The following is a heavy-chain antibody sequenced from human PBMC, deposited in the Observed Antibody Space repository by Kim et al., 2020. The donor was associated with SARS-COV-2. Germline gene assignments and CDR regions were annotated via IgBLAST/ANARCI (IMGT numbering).Heavy chain of an antibody. J-gene: IGHJ6*02. V-gene: IGHV3-23*01. Sequence: CAASVKGRFTISRDNSKNTLYLQMNSLRAEDTAVYYCAKGGRDYYYGMDVWGQGTTVTVSS. CDR3: AKGGRDYYYGMDV. D-gene: IGHD3-16*01.